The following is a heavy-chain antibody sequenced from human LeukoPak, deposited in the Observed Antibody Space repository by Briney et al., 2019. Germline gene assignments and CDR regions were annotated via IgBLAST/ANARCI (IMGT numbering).Heavy chain of an antibody. CDR2: INPSGGST. CDR1: GYTFTSYY. D-gene: IGHD1-26*01. V-gene: IGHV1-46*01. Sequence: ASVKVSCKASGYTFTSYYMHWVRQAPGQGLEWMGIINPSGGSTSYAQKFQGRVTMTRDTSTSTVYMELSSLRADDTALYYCAKERLGATTPNPDYWGQGTLVTVSS. CDR3: AKERLGATTPNPDY. J-gene: IGHJ4*02.